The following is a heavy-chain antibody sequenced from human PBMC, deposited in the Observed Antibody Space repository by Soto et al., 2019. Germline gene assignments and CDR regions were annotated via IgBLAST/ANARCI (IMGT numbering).Heavy chain of an antibody. J-gene: IGHJ3*02. D-gene: IGHD3-9*01. CDR3: ARGGRYDILTGYANAFDI. CDR1: GYTFTSYD. Sequence: ASVKVSCKASGYTFTSYDINWVRQATGQGLEWMGWMNPNSGNTGYAQKFQGRVTMTRNTSISTAYMELSSLRSEDTAVYYCARGGRYDILTGYANAFDIWGQGTMVTV. V-gene: IGHV1-8*01. CDR2: MNPNSGNT.